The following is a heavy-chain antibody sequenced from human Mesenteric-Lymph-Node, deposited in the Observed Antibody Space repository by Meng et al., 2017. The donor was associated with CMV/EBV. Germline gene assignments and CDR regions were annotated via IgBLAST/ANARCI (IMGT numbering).Heavy chain of an antibody. Sequence: GESLKISCAASGFTFTSYGMHWVRQAPGKGLEWVANIKEDGSEKYYVDSMRGRFTISRDNAKNSLYLQMNSLRVEDTAVYYCARVLRSGYYRIDPWGQGTLVTVSS. CDR3: ARVLRSGYYRIDP. V-gene: IGHV3-7*01. CDR2: IKEDGSEK. D-gene: IGHD3-3*01. CDR1: GFTFTSYG. J-gene: IGHJ5*02.